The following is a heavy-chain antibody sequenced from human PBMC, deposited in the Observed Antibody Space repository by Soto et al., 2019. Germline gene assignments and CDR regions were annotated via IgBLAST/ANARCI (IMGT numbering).Heavy chain of an antibody. D-gene: IGHD3-10*01. J-gene: IGHJ5*02. CDR1: GYSFTSYW. CDR3: ARHLVWFGELSPWFDP. V-gene: IGHV5-51*01. CDR2: IYPGDSDT. Sequence: PGESLKISCKGSGYSFTSYWIGWVRQMPGKGLEWMGIIYPGDSDTRYSPSFQGQVTISADKSISTAYLQWSSLKASDTAMYYCARHLVWFGELSPWFDPWGQGTLVTVSS.